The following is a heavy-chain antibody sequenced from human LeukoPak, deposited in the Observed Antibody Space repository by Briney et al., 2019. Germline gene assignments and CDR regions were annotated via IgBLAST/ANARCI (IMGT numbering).Heavy chain of an antibody. J-gene: IGHJ5*02. CDR2: TYYRSKWYS. CDR3: ARGPGRIDP. CDR1: GDSVSSNNAA. Sequence: SQTLSLTCAIPGDSVSSNNAAWNWIRRSPSRGLEWLGRTYYRSKWYSHYAASVKSRIIIKPDSSKNQFSLQLNSVTPEDTAVYYCARGPGRIDPWGQGILVTVSS. V-gene: IGHV6-1*01.